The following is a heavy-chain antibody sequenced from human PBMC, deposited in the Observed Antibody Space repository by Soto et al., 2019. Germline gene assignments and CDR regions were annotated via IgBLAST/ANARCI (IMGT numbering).Heavy chain of an antibody. D-gene: IGHD5-18*01. CDR2: IIPILGTA. CDR1: GGTFSSYA. J-gene: IGHJ4*02. CDR3: ARAITGTHSYGLLNY. V-gene: IGHV1-69*13. Sequence: SVKVSCKASGGTFSSYAISWVRQAPGQGLEWMGGIIPILGTANYAQKFQGRVTITADESTSTAYMELSSLRSEDTAVYYCARAITGTHSYGLLNYWGQGTLVTVSS.